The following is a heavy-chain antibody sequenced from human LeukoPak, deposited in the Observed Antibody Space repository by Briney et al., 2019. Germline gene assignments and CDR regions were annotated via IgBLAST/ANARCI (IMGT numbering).Heavy chain of an antibody. CDR2: ICGIGGST. D-gene: IGHD2-15*01. Sequence: GGALRLSCAASGFTFSSYAMSWVRQAPGKGVEWVSAICGIGGSTYYADSVKGRFTISRDNSKHTLYLQMNRLRAEDTAVYYCAKVSGGHPHPAFHIWPQGPMVTVSS. CDR1: GFTFSSYA. J-gene: IGHJ3*02. V-gene: IGHV3-23*01. CDR3: AKVSGGHPHPAFHI.